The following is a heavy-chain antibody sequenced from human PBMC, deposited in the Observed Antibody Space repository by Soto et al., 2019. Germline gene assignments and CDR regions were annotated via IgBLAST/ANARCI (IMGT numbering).Heavy chain of an antibody. V-gene: IGHV4-30-4*01. CDR2: IYYSGST. Sequence: PSETLSLTCTVSGGSISSGDYYWSWIRQPPGKGLEWIGYIYYSGSTYYNPSLKSRVTISVDTSKNQFSLKLSSVTAADTAVYYCARAMIRRRIDYWGQGTLVTVSS. J-gene: IGHJ4*02. CDR3: ARAMIRRRIDY. CDR1: GGSISSGDYY. D-gene: IGHD3-22*01.